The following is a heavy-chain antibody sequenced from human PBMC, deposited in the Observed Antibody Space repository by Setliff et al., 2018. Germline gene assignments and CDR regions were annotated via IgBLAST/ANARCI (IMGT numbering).Heavy chain of an antibody. D-gene: IGHD6-19*01. J-gene: IGHJ4*02. CDR1: GGSISSYY. Sequence: SETLSLTCTVSGGSISSYYWSWIRQPAGKGLEWIGHIYIGGSANYNPSLKSRVTMSVDTSKNQFSLKRSSVTAADTAVYYCARVTVAGTDYWGQGTLVTVSS. CDR3: ARVTVAGTDY. V-gene: IGHV4-4*07. CDR2: IYIGGSA.